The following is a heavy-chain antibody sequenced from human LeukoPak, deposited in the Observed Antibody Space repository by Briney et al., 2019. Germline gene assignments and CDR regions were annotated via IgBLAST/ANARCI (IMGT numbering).Heavy chain of an antibody. CDR2: LYHSGST. Sequence: PSETLSLTCAVSGYSISSGYYWGWIRQPPGKGLEWIGSLYHSGSTYYNPSLKSRVTISVDPSKTQCSLKLSSVTAADTAVYYCARGGTTDYWGQGTLVTVSS. D-gene: IGHD1-7*01. CDR1: GYSISSGYY. V-gene: IGHV4-38-2*01. J-gene: IGHJ4*02. CDR3: ARGGTTDY.